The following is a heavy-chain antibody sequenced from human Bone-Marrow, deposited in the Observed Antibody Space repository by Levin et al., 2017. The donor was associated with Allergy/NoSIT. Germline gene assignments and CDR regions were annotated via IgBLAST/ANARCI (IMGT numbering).Heavy chain of an antibody. CDR3: AKDSSVCVYCGGDCYPDY. Sequence: TGGSLRLSCVASGFNFSNYGIQWVRQAPGKGLEWVAVISYDGANQYYADSVKGRVLISRDTFKKTVYLEMNTLRAEDTAVYYCAKDSSVCVYCGGDCYPDYWGQGTLVTVSS. CDR2: ISYDGANQ. CDR1: GFNFSNYG. J-gene: IGHJ4*02. V-gene: IGHV3-30*18. D-gene: IGHD2-21*02.